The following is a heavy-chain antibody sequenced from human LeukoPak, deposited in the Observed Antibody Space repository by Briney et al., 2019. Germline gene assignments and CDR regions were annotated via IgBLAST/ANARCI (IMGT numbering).Heavy chain of an antibody. D-gene: IGHD2-2*02. CDR1: GGSISSYY. CDR3: ARHERCSSTSCYKRSSYYYYYMDV. J-gene: IGHJ6*03. Sequence: PSETLSLTCTVSGGSISSYYWSWIRQPPGKRLEWIGYIYYSGSTNYNPSLKSRVTISVDTSKNQFSLKLSSVTAADTAVYYCARHERCSSTSCYKRSSYYYYYMDVWGKGTTVTVSS. V-gene: IGHV4-59*08. CDR2: IYYSGST.